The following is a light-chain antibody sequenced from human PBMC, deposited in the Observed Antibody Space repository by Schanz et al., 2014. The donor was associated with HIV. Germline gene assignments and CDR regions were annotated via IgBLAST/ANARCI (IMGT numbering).Light chain of an antibody. J-gene: IGLJ1*01. CDR2: DVT. Sequence: QSVLTQPASVSGSPGQSISISCAGTSSDVGGDNFVSWYQQHPGRAPKLLVYDVTNRPSGVSSRFSGSKSGNTASLTISGLQHEDEADYYCSSCPRGKTYVFGSGTKLTVL. CDR1: SSDVGGDNF. CDR3: SSCPRGKTYV. V-gene: IGLV2-14*03.